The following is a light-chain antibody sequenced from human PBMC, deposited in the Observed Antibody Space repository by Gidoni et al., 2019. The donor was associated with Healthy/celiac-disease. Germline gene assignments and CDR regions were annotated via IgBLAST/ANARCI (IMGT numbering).Light chain of an antibody. J-gene: IGLJ3*02. Sequence: QSVLTQPPSASGTPGQRVTISCSGSSSNIGSNYVYWYQQLPGTAPKLLIYRNNQRPSGVPDRFSGSKSGTSASLAISGLRSEDEADYYCAAWDDSLSGWVFGGGTKLXV. CDR1: SSNIGSNY. CDR3: AAWDDSLSGWV. V-gene: IGLV1-47*01. CDR2: RNN.